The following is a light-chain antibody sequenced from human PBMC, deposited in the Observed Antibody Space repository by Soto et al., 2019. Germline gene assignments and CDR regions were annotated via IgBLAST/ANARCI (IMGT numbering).Light chain of an antibody. V-gene: IGLV1-44*01. CDR3: AAWDDSLNGVV. CDR1: SSNIGSNT. CDR2: SNN. Sequence: QSVLTQPHSASGTPGQRVTISCSGSSSNIGSNTVNWYQQLPGTAPKLLIYSNNQRPPGVPDRFSGSKSGTSASLAISGLQSEDEADYYCAAWDDSLNGVVFGGGTQLTVL. J-gene: IGLJ2*01.